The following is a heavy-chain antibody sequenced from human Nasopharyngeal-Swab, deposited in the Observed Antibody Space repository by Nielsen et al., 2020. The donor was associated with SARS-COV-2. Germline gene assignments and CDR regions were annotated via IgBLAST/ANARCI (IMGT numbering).Heavy chain of an antibody. CDR2: IKSSTDGGTT. D-gene: IGHD1-1*01. J-gene: IGHJ5*02. Sequence: VRQAPGKGLEWVGRIKSSTDGGTTDYIAPVKGRFSISRDDSKNTLYLQMTSLKTEDTAVYYCAADDVGSFSWGQGTLVTVSS. V-gene: IGHV3-15*01. CDR3: AADDVGSFS.